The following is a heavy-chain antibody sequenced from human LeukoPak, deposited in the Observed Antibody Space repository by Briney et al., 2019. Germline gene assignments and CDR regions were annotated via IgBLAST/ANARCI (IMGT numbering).Heavy chain of an antibody. CDR3: AKDHDDFPGSGY. J-gene: IGHJ4*02. D-gene: IGHD3-3*01. CDR2: IRYDGSNK. CDR1: GFTFSSYG. V-gene: IGHV3-30*02. Sequence: PGGSLRLSCAASGFTFSSYGMHWVRQAPGKGLEWVAFIRYDGSNKYYADSVKGRFTISRDNSKSTLYLQMNSLRAEDTAVYYCAKDHDDFPGSGYWGQGTLVTVSS.